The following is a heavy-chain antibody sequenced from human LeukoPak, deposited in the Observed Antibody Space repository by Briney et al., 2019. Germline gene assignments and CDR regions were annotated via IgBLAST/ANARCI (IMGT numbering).Heavy chain of an antibody. D-gene: IGHD1-1*01. CDR1: GFTFSSYS. CDR3: SRGGGTSYFAY. CDR2: ISSSCTYI. Sequence: GGSLRLSCAASGFTFSSYSMNWARQASAKGLEGVSYISSSCTYIKYADSVKGRFTIYSRNDKNALYLQINNLRDDDRAVYYLSRGGGTSYFAYCGQGNLVTVSS. V-gene: IGHV3-21*03. J-gene: IGHJ4*02.